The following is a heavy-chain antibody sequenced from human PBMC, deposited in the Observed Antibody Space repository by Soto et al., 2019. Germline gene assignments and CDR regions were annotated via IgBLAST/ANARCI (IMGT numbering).Heavy chain of an antibody. J-gene: IGHJ5*02. Sequence: QVQLVESGGGVVQPGRSLRLSCAASGFTFSNYGMHWVRQAPGKGLEWVTLISYDGHEYYEDAVKGRFTISRDNSKNTLDLQRNTLRAEDIAVYFCAKGLIVGATIEAWGQGTLVTVSS. CDR2: ISYDGHE. CDR1: GFTFSNYG. V-gene: IGHV3-30*18. D-gene: IGHD1-26*01. CDR3: AKGLIVGATIEA.